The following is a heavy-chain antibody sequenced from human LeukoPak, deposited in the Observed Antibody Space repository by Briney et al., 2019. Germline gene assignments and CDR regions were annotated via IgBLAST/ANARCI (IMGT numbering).Heavy chain of an antibody. CDR2: IYYTGST. V-gene: IGHV4-59*12. J-gene: IGHJ4*02. CDR1: GGSISSLY. Sequence: SETLSLTCSVSGGSISSLYWSWIRQPPGKGLEWIGYIYYTGSTNYNPSLKSRVTMSVDKSKNQFSLKMTSVTAADTAFYYCARGGDWKFDYWGQGALVTVSS. CDR3: ARGGDWKFDY. D-gene: IGHD2-21*02.